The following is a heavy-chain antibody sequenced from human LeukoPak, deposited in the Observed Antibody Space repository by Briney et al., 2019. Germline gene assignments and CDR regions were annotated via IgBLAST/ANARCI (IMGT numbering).Heavy chain of an antibody. CDR3: ARDTRYCSSTSCYLGGSYYYYMDV. J-gene: IGHJ6*03. Sequence: MASQTLSLTCTVSGGSISSGSYYWSWLRQPAGKGLEWIGRIYTSGRNNYNPSLKSRVTISVDTSKNQFSLKLSSVTAADTAVYYCARDTRYCSSTSCYLGGSYYYYMDVWGKGTTVTVSS. CDR1: GGSISSGSYY. V-gene: IGHV4-61*02. CDR2: IYTSGRN. D-gene: IGHD2-2*01.